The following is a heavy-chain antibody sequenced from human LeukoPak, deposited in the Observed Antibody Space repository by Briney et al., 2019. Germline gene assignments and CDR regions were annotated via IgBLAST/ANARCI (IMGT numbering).Heavy chain of an antibody. Sequence: ASVKVSCKASGGTFSSYAISWVRQAPGQGLEWMGGIIPIFGTANYAQKFQGRVTITTDESTSAAYMELSSLRSEDTAVYYCARSPYYYDSSGYYEVYYYYYMDVWGKGTTVTVSS. D-gene: IGHD3-22*01. CDR2: IIPIFGTA. V-gene: IGHV1-69*05. CDR3: ARSPYYYDSSGYYEVYYYYYMDV. CDR1: GGTFSSYA. J-gene: IGHJ6*03.